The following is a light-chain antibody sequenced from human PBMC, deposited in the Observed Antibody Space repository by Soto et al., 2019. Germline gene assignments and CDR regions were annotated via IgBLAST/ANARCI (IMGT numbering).Light chain of an antibody. CDR3: QQYYNWPPYT. J-gene: IGKJ2*01. Sequence: EVVMTQSPATLSASPGDRATLSCRASQSVDTNVAWYQQKPGQAPRLLAYGASTRATGIPARFTGFGSGTDFTLTISGLQSDDFAVYYCQQYYNWPPYTFGQGTKLQIK. CDR2: GAS. V-gene: IGKV3-15*01. CDR1: QSVDTN.